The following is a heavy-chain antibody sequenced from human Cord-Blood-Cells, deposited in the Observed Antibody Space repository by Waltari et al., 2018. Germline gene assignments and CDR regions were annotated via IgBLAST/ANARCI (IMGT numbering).Heavy chain of an antibody. V-gene: IGHV1-2*06. Sequence: QVQLVQSGAEVKKPGASVKVSCKASGYTFTGYYMHWVRQALGQGLEWIVRINPNCGGTSYAQKFQGSVTMTRDTSISTAYMELSRLRSDDTAVYYCARVSGYCSSTSCYAFDIWGQGTMVTVSS. D-gene: IGHD2-2*01. CDR2: INPNCGGT. CDR3: ARVSGYCSSTSCYAFDI. J-gene: IGHJ3*02. CDR1: GYTFTGYY.